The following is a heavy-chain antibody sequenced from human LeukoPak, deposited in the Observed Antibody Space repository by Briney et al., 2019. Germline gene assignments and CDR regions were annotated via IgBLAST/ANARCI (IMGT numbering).Heavy chain of an antibody. CDR2: INPNSGDT. D-gene: IGHD3-10*01. V-gene: IGHV1-2*02. Sequence: ASVKVSCKASGYTFTGYYMHCVRQAPGQGLEWMGWINPNSGDTKYAQKFQGRVTMTRDTSISTAYMELSSLRSDDTAVYYCARDPIVRSGPLDHWGQGTLVTVSS. CDR1: GYTFTGYY. J-gene: IGHJ4*02. CDR3: ARDPIVRSGPLDH.